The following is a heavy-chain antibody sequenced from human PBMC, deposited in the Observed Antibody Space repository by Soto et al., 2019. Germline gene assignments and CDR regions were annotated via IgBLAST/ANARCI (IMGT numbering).Heavy chain of an antibody. Sequence: GGSLRLSCAASGFTFSSYAMSWVRQAPGKGLEWVSAISGSGGSTYYADSVKGRFTISRDNSKNTLYLQMNSLRAEDTAVYYCAKDEHIVVVTTIVDYWGQGIGVTVSS. J-gene: IGHJ4*02. CDR1: GFTFSSYA. CDR3: AKDEHIVVVTTIVDY. V-gene: IGHV3-23*01. CDR2: ISGSGGST. D-gene: IGHD2-21*02.